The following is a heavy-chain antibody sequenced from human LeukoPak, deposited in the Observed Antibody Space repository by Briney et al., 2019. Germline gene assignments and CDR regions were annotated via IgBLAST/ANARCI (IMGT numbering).Heavy chain of an antibody. CDR1: GGSITTSGYY. CDR3: TRDRGQWLVDY. CDR2: IDSSGNA. D-gene: IGHD6-19*01. V-gene: IGHV4-39*07. Sequence: SETLSPTCTVSGGSITTSGYYRGWIRQPPGKGLEYFASIDSSGNAYYNPSLQSRVTISADTSKNQFSLKLSSVTAADTAVYYCTRDRGQWLVDYWGQGTLVTVSS. J-gene: IGHJ4*02.